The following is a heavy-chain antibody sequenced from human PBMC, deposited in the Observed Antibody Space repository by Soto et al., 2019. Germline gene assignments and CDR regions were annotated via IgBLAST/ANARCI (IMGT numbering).Heavy chain of an antibody. D-gene: IGHD2-2*01. Sequence: GGSLRLSCAASGFSISNYAMNWVRQAPGKGLEWVSGISGDGGSIYYTDSVKGRFIISRDNSENTVYLQMNSLRAEDTAIYYCAKIPAGHWYYYGMDVWGQGTTVTVSS. CDR2: ISGDGGSI. V-gene: IGHV3-23*01. CDR1: GFSISNYA. CDR3: AKIPAGHWYYYGMDV. J-gene: IGHJ6*02.